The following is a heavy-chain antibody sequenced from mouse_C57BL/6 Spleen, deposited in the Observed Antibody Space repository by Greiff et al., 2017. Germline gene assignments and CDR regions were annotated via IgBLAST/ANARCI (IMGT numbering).Heavy chain of an antibody. Sequence: EVKLMESGGDLVKPGGSLKLSCAASGFTSSSYGMSWVRQTPDKRLEWVATISSGGSYTYYPDSVKGRFTISRDNAKNTLYLQMSSLKSEDTAMYYCASGPFDYWGQGTTLTVSS. CDR2: ISSGGSYT. CDR3: ASGPFDY. V-gene: IGHV5-6*01. CDR1: GFTSSSYG. J-gene: IGHJ2*01.